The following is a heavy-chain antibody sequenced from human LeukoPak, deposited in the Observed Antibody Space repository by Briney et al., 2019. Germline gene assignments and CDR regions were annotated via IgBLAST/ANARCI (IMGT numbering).Heavy chain of an antibody. CDR1: GFTFNSYE. V-gene: IGHV3-48*03. CDR2: ISSGGSTI. D-gene: IGHD5-12*01. CDR3: AREKGYRWFDP. J-gene: IGHJ5*02. Sequence: PGGSLRLSCAASGFTFNSYEMNWVRQAPGKGLEWISYISSGGSTIYYADSVKGRFTISRDNAKNSLYLQMNSLRAEDTAVYYCAREKGYRWFDPWGQGTLVTVSS.